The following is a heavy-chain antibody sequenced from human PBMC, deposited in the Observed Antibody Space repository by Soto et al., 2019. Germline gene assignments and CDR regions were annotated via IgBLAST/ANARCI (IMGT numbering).Heavy chain of an antibody. CDR1: GFTFSSYG. V-gene: IGHV3-30*18. J-gene: IGHJ4*02. CDR3: AKDASNWKLVGYGGY. Sequence: GGSLRLSCAASGFTFSSYGMHWVRQAPGKGLEWVAVISYDGSNKYYADSVKGRFTISRDNSKNTLYLQMNSLRAEDTAVYYCAKDASNWKLVGYGGYWGQGTLVTVSS. CDR2: ISYDGSNK. D-gene: IGHD1-20*01.